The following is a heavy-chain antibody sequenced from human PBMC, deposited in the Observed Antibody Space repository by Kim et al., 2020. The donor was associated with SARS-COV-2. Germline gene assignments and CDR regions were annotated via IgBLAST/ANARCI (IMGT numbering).Heavy chain of an antibody. D-gene: IGHD6-19*01. CDR2: INAGNGNT. Sequence: ASVKVSCKASGYTFTSYAMHWVRQAPGQRLEWMGWINAGNGNTKYSQKFQGRVTITRDTSASTAYMELSSLRSEDTAVYYCARGPLYSSGWYLGAFDIWGQETMRTVSS. CDR1: GYTFTSYA. J-gene: IGHJ3*02. CDR3: ARGPLYSSGWYLGAFDI. V-gene: IGHV1-3*01.